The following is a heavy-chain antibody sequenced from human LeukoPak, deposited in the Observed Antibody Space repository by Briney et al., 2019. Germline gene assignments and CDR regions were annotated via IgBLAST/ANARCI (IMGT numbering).Heavy chain of an antibody. CDR1: GGSISSGGYY. V-gene: IGHV4-31*03. Sequence: SQTLSLTCTVSGGSISSGGYYWSWIRQHPGKGLEWIGYIYYSGSTYYNPSLKSRVTISVDTSKNQFSLKLSSVTAADTAVYYCARAPSYTSSWYCDRWGQGTLVTVSS. CDR3: ARAPSYTSSWYCDR. CDR2: IYYSGST. J-gene: IGHJ4*02. D-gene: IGHD6-13*01.